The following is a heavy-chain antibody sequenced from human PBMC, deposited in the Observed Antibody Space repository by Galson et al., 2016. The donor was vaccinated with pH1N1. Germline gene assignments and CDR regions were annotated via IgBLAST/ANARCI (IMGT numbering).Heavy chain of an antibody. CDR1: GFTFEDFA. CDR3: VKDRAFYYDSSGYDYAFDI. D-gene: IGHD3-22*01. Sequence: SLRLSCAASGFTFEDFALHWVRQGPGKGLEWVSGISWNRGAIDYAESVKGRFTISRDNAKNSLYLQMDSLRAEDTALYYCVKDRAFYYDSSGYDYAFDIWAKGQWSPSHQ. CDR2: ISWNRGAI. J-gene: IGHJ3*02. V-gene: IGHV3-9*01.